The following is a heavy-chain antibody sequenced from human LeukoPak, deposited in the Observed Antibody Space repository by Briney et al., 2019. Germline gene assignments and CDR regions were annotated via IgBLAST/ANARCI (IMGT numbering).Heavy chain of an antibody. CDR3: ARGAGIAVAGDYYYMDV. V-gene: IGHV4-4*09. CDR1: GGSISSYY. Sequence: SETLSLTCTASGGSISSYYWSWIRQPPGKGLEWIGYIYTSGSTNYNPSLKSRVTISVDTSKNQFSLKLSSVTAADTAVYYCARGAGIAVAGDYYYMDVWGKGTTVTVSS. D-gene: IGHD6-19*01. CDR2: IYTSGST. J-gene: IGHJ6*03.